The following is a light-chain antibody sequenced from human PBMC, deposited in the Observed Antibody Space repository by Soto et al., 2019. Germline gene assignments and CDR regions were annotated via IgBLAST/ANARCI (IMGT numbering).Light chain of an antibody. CDR3: QTWGTGIRV. CDR1: SGHRSYA. V-gene: IGLV4-69*01. CDR2: LNSDGSH. Sequence: VLTQSPSASASLGASVKLTCTLSSGHRSYAIAWHQQQPEKGPRYLMKLNSDGSHSKGDGIPDRFSGSSSGAERYLTISSLQSEDETDYYCQTWGTGIRVFGGGTKVTVL. J-gene: IGLJ3*02.